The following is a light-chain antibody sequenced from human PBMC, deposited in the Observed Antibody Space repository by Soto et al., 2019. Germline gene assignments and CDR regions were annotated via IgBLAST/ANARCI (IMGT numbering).Light chain of an antibody. CDR2: GAS. CDR1: QNISRS. V-gene: IGKV3-15*01. Sequence: EIVMTQSPVTLSVSPGERATLSCRASQNISRSLAWYQQKPGQAPRLLIYGASTRATGIPARFSGSGSGTEFTLTISSLQSEDFAVYYCQQYNNWPRTFGQGTKVDIK. CDR3: QQYNNWPRT. J-gene: IGKJ1*01.